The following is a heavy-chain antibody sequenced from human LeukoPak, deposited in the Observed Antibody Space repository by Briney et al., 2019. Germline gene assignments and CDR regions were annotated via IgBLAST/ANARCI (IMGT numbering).Heavy chain of an antibody. Sequence: GGSLRLSCAASGFTFGSCWMNWVRQTPGKGLEWVANINQDGSQKFYVDSVKGRFTISRDNANNSLYLQMNSLRAEDTAVYYCAKFLAVIAARDSLYFQHWGQGTLVTVSS. J-gene: IGHJ1*01. V-gene: IGHV3-7*03. D-gene: IGHD6-6*01. CDR1: GFTFGSCW. CDR2: INQDGSQK. CDR3: AKFLAVIAARDSLYFQH.